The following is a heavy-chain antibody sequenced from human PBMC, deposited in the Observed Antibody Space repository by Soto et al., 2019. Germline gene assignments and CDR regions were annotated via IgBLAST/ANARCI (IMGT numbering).Heavy chain of an antibody. Sequence: LRLSCSASGXTFSSYAMSWVRQAPGKGLEWVSAISGSGGSTYYADSVKGRFTISRDNSKNTLYLQMNSLRAEDTAVYYCAKDHRKLTGPPQHWGQGTLVTVPQ. J-gene: IGHJ1*01. CDR1: GXTFSSYA. CDR2: ISGSGGST. V-gene: IGHV3-23*01. CDR3: AKDHRKLTGPPQH. D-gene: IGHD7-27*01.